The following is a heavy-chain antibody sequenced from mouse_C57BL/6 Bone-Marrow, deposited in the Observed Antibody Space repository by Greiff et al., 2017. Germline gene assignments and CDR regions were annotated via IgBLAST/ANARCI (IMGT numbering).Heavy chain of an antibody. D-gene: IGHD2-4*01. CDR2: ISSGSSTI. J-gene: IGHJ2*01. Sequence: EVKLVESGGGLVKPGGSLKLSCAASGFTFSDYGMHWVRQAPEKGLEWVAYISSGSSTIYYADTVKGRFTIARDNAKNTLFLQMTSLRSEDTAMYYCAKIPYDYEGGYWGQGTTLTVSS. CDR3: AKIPYDYEGGY. V-gene: IGHV5-17*01. CDR1: GFTFSDYG.